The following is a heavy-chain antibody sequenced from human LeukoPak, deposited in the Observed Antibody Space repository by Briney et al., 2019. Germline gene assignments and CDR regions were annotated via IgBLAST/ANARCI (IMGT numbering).Heavy chain of an antibody. V-gene: IGHV4-34*01. D-gene: IGHD3-22*01. Sequence: SETLSLTCAVYGGSFSGYYWSWIRQPPGKGLEWIGEINHSGSTNYNPSLKSRVTISVDTSKNQFSLKLSSVTAADTAMYYCARHYYDRGAFDIWGQGTMVTVSS. CDR3: ARHYYDRGAFDI. CDR1: GGSFSGYY. CDR2: INHSGST. J-gene: IGHJ3*02.